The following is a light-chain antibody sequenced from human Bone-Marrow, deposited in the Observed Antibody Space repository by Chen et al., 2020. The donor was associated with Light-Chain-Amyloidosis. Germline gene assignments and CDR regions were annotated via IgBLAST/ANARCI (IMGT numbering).Light chain of an antibody. J-gene: IGLJ1*01. CDR2: EVT. CDR1: SSDVGGDNH. CDR3: SSYTITNTLV. Sequence: QSALTQPASVSGSPGQSITISCTGTSSDVGGDNHVSWYQQHPDKAPKLMIYEVTNRPSWVPDRFSGSKSDNTASLPISGLQPEDEADYFCSSYTITNTLVFGSGTRVTVL. V-gene: IGLV2-14*01.